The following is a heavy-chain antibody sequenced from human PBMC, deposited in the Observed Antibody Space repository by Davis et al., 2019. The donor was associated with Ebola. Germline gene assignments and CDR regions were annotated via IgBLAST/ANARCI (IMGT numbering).Heavy chain of an antibody. CDR3: AKGGGDYGESQYYFDY. Sequence: PGGSLRLSCAASGFTFGTYAMHWVRQAPGKRLEWVAVISYHGSEKYYADSVKGRFTISRDSSKNTLYLQMNSLKPEDTAAYYCAKGGGDYGESQYYFDYWGQGTLVTVSS. CDR1: GFTFGTYA. CDR2: ISYHGSEK. J-gene: IGHJ4*02. D-gene: IGHD4-17*01. V-gene: IGHV3-30-3*01.